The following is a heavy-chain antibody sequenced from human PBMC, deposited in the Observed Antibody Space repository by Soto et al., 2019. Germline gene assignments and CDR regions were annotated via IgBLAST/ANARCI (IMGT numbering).Heavy chain of an antibody. Sequence: QVQLVQSGAEVKKPGSSVKVSCKASGGTFSSYAISWVLQAPGQGLEWMGGIIPIFGTANYAQKFQGRVTITADESTSTAYMELGSLRSEDTAVYYCASHYALLWFGGCGMDVWGQGPTVTVSS. CDR3: ASHYALLWFGGCGMDV. V-gene: IGHV1-69*12. J-gene: IGHJ6*02. D-gene: IGHD3-10*01. CDR1: GGTFSSYA. CDR2: IIPIFGTA.